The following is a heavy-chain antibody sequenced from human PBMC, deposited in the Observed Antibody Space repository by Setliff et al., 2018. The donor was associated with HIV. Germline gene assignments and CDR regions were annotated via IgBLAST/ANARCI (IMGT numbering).Heavy chain of an antibody. Sequence: SLTCAVSGGSITRSTYYWDWIRQPPGKGLEWIGNIYYTGSTSYNPSLKSRVTISVDTSKNQFSLKLYSVTAADTAVYYCARHILSGTTVTNSWFDPWGQGTLVTVSS. CDR3: ARHILSGTTVTNSWFDP. CDR2: IYYTGST. D-gene: IGHD4-17*01. CDR1: GGSITRSTYY. J-gene: IGHJ5*02. V-gene: IGHV4-39*01.